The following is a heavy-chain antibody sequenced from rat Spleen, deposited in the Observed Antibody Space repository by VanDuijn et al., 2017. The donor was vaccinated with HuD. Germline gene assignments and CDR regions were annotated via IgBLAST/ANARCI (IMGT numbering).Heavy chain of an antibody. D-gene: IGHD1-10*01. CDR1: GFTFSDYY. CDR2: ISYDGSST. CDR3: ARQETTTYFDY. V-gene: IGHV5-29*01. J-gene: IGHJ2*01. Sequence: EVQLVESDGGLVQPGRSLKLSCAASGFTFSDYYMAWVRQAPTKGLEWVATISYDGSSTYYRDSVKGRFTISRDNAKSTLYLQMDSLRSEDTATYYCARQETTTYFDYWGQGVMVTVSS.